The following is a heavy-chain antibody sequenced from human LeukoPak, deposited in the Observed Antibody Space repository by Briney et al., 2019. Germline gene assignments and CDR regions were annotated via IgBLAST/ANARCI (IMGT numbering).Heavy chain of an antibody. CDR3: AREGGYSGYPGVDV. CDR2: INPNSGGT. V-gene: IGHV1-2*04. Sequence: GASVKVSCKASGYTFTGYYMHWVRQAPGQGLEWMGWINPNSGGTNYAQKFQGWVTMTRDTSISTAYMELSRLRSDDTAVYYCAREGGYSGYPGVDVWGQGTTVTVSS. D-gene: IGHD5-12*01. CDR1: GYTFTGYY. J-gene: IGHJ6*02.